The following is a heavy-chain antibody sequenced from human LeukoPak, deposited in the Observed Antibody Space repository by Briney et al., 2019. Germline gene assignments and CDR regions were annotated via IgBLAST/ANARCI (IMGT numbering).Heavy chain of an antibody. V-gene: IGHV4-4*07. CDR1: GGSISSYY. CDR3: ARDRIRSGSYSSWFDP. Sequence: SETLSLTCTDSGGSISSYYWSWIRQPAGQGLEWIDHIYTSGSTNYNPSLKSRVTMSVDTSENQFSLKLSSVTAADTAVYSCARDRIRSGSYSSWFDPWGQGTLVTVSS. D-gene: IGHD1-26*01. CDR2: IYTSGST. J-gene: IGHJ5*02.